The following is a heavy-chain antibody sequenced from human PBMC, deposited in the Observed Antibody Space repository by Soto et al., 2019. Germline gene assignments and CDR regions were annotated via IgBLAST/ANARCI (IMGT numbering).Heavy chain of an antibody. D-gene: IGHD5-12*01. V-gene: IGHV3-7*01. CDR3: ASWLYPRNY. CDR2: LNQDGSEI. J-gene: IGHJ4*02. CDR1: GFTFSASW. Sequence: EVQLVESGGGLVQPGGSLRLSCVTSGFTFSASWMNWVRQAPGKGLEWVANLNQDGSEIKYVDSVKGRFTISRDNARNSVYLQINSLRTEDTAVYYCASWLYPRNYWGQGTLVTVSS.